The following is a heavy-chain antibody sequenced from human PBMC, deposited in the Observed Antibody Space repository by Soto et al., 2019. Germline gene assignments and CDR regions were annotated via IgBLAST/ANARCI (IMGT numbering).Heavy chain of an antibody. J-gene: IGHJ4*02. CDR1: GFSVTNNY. CDR2: IDIGGNT. D-gene: IGHD2-2*01. Sequence: EVQVVESGGGLVQPGGSLRLSCAASGFSVTNNYMNWVRQAPGKGLEWVSIIDIGGNTYYADSVKDRFTISRDNSRNTXXRHMGRLRAEDTGVYYCARGRGSTGYLGREHYFDYWGQGTLVTVSP. V-gene: IGHV3-66*01. CDR3: ARGRGSTGYLGREHYFDY.